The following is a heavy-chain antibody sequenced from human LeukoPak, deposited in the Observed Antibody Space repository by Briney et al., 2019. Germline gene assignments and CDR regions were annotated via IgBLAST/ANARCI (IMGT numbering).Heavy chain of an antibody. CDR2: INPNSGGT. V-gene: IGHV1-2*02. CDR3: ARDGSPGTTITGTYYFDY. D-gene: IGHD1-7*01. Sequence: GASVKVSCKASGYTFTGYYMHWVRQAPGQGLEWMGWINPNSGGTNYAQKFQGRVTMTRDTSISTAYMELGRLRSDDTAVYYCARDGSPGTTITGTYYFDYWGQGTLVTVSS. CDR1: GYTFTGYY. J-gene: IGHJ4*02.